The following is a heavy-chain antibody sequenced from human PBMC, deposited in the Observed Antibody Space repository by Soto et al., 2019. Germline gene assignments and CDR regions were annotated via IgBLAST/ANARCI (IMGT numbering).Heavy chain of an antibody. CDR3: AKSSGGSYFRDAFDI. CDR1: GFTFSSYG. D-gene: IGHD1-26*01. J-gene: IGHJ3*02. V-gene: IGHV3-30*18. Sequence: GWSLRLSCAASGFTFSSYGMHWVRQAPGKGLEWVAVISYDGSNKYYADSVKGRFTISRDNSKNTLYLQMNSLRAEDTAVYYCAKSSGGSYFRDAFDIWGQGTMVTVSS. CDR2: ISYDGSNK.